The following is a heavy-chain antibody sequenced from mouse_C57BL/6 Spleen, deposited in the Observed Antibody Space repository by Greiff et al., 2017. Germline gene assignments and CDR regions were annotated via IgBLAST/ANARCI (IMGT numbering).Heavy chain of an antibody. V-gene: IGHV1-53*01. Sequence: QVQLQQPGTELVKPGASVKLSCKASGYTFTSYWMHWVKQRPGQGLEWIGNINPSNGGTNYNEKFKSKATLTIDKSSSTAYMQLSSLTSEDSAVYYCARTPYYYGSSYEAMDYWGQGTSVTVSS. D-gene: IGHD1-1*01. J-gene: IGHJ4*01. CDR3: ARTPYYYGSSYEAMDY. CDR2: INPSNGGT. CDR1: GYTFTSYW.